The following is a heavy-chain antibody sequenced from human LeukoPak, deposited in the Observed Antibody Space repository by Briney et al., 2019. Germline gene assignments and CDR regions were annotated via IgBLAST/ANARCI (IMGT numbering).Heavy chain of an antibody. Sequence: ASVKVSCKASGYTFTSYGISWVRQAPGQGLEWVGWISAYNGNTNYAQKLQGRVTMTTDTSTSTAYMELRSLRSDDTAVYYCARDRSSGGIYYYYYMDVWGKGTTVTVSS. CDR2: ISAYNGNT. CDR3: ARDRSSGGIYYYYYMDV. J-gene: IGHJ6*03. CDR1: GYTFTSYG. D-gene: IGHD1-14*01. V-gene: IGHV1-18*01.